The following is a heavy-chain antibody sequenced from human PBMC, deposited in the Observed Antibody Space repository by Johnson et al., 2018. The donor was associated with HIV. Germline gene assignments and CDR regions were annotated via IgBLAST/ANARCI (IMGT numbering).Heavy chain of an antibody. CDR1: EFSVSGNY. J-gene: IGHJ3*02. CDR2: TKNKANSYTT. CDR3: ALSYSLDAFDI. D-gene: IGHD2-21*01. Sequence: VQLVESGGGLVRPGGSLRLSCAASEFSVSGNYMTWVRQAPGKGLEWLGRTKNKANSYTTEYAASVKGRFTISRDDSKNSLYLQMNSLKTEDTAVYYCALSYSLDAFDIWGQGTMVTVSS. V-gene: IGHV3-72*01.